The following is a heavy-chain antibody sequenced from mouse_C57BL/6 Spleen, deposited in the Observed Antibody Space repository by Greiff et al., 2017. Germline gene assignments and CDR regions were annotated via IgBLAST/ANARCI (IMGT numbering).Heavy chain of an antibody. CDR2: ISDGGSYT. D-gene: IGHD1-1*01. J-gene: IGHJ4*01. Sequence: EVKLVESGGGLVKPGGSLKLSCAASGFTFSSYAMSWVRQTPEKRLEWVATISDGGSYTYYPDNVKGRFTISRDNAKNNLYLQMSHLKSEDTAMYYCARYYGSSPYYYAMDYWGQGTSVTVSS. V-gene: IGHV5-4*03. CDR1: GFTFSSYA. CDR3: ARYYGSSPYYYAMDY.